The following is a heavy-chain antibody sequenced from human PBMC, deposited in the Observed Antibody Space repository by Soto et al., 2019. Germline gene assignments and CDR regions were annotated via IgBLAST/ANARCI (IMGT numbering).Heavy chain of an antibody. Sequence: PGGSLRLSCAASGFTFSSYSMNWVRQAPGKGLEWASYISSSSSTIYYADSVKGRFTISRDNAKNSLYLQMNSLRAGDTAVYYCARDVALPSGSYNVAYDYLGQGTLVTVSS. J-gene: IGHJ4*02. CDR3: ARDVALPSGSYNVAYDY. D-gene: IGHD3-10*01. V-gene: IGHV3-48*01. CDR1: GFTFSSYS. CDR2: ISSSSSTI.